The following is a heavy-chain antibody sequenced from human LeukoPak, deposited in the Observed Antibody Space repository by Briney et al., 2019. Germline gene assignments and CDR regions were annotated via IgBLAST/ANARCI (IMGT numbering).Heavy chain of an antibody. Sequence: SETLSLTCAVYGGSFSGYYWSWIRQPPGKGLEWIGEINHSGSTNYNPSPKSRVTISVDTSKNQFSLKLSSVTAADTAVYYCARAGIQLWSTTGYYYGMDVWGKGTTVTVSS. D-gene: IGHD5-18*01. J-gene: IGHJ6*04. CDR3: ARAGIQLWSTTGYYYGMDV. V-gene: IGHV4-34*01. CDR2: INHSGST. CDR1: GGSFSGYY.